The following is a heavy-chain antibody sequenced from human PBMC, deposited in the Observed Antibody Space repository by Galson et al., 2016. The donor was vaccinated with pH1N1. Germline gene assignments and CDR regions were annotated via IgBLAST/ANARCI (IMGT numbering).Heavy chain of an antibody. CDR2: VNPGGPTI. V-gene: IGHV5-51*01. Sequence: QSGAEVKKPGESLKISCKASGYIFTSQWIAWVRQVPGKGLEWVGVVNPGGPTIRYRPSFQGQVTISADKSVNIVYLQWSSLKASDTAIYYCARQNDYGDYRGDAFDIWGQGTLVTVSS. CDR1: GYIFTSQW. CDR3: ARQNDYGDYRGDAFDI. J-gene: IGHJ3*02. D-gene: IGHD4-17*01.